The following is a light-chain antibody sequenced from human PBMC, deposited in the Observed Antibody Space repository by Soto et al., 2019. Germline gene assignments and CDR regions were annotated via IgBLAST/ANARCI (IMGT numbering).Light chain of an antibody. CDR1: QNITTL. Sequence: DIQMTQSPSSLSASVGGRVTITCRSSQNITTLLNWYQQKPGKAPNLLIYASSSLQTGVPSRFSGSGSGTDFTLTISSLQPEDFAPYFCQQSFRSPYTLGQGTKLEIK. CDR2: ASS. CDR3: QQSFRSPYT. J-gene: IGKJ2*01. V-gene: IGKV1-39*01.